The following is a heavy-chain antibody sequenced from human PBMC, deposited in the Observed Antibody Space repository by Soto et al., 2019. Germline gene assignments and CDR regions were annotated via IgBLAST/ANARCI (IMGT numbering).Heavy chain of an antibody. V-gene: IGHV3-23*01. D-gene: IGHD3-3*01. CDR3: AKVYDFWSGYYLSDAFDI. CDR1: GFTFSSYA. CDR2: ISGSGGST. Sequence: EVHLLESGGGLVQPGGSLRLSCAVSGFTFSSYAMSWVRQAPGKGLEWVSAISGSGGSTYYADSVKGRFTISRDNSKNTLYLQMNSLRAEDTAVYYCAKVYDFWSGYYLSDAFDIWGQGTMVTVSS. J-gene: IGHJ3*02.